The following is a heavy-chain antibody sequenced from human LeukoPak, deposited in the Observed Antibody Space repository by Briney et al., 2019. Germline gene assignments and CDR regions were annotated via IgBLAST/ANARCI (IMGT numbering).Heavy chain of an antibody. CDR3: AKDPTRSGYSYGSD. Sequence: GGSLRLSCAASGFTFDDYAMHWVRQAPGKGLEWVSGIGWNSGGIVYADSVKGRFTISRDNAKNSLYLQMNSLRTEDTALYYCAKDPTRSGYSYGSDWGQGTLVTVSS. V-gene: IGHV3-9*01. J-gene: IGHJ4*02. CDR1: GFTFDDYA. CDR2: IGWNSGGI. D-gene: IGHD5-18*01.